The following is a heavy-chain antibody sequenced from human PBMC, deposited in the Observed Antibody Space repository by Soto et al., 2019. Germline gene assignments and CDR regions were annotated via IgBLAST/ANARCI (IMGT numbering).Heavy chain of an antibody. D-gene: IGHD4-4*01. Sequence: GASVKVSCKASGYTFTSYGISWGRQAPGQGLEWMGWISAYNGNTNYAQKLQGRVTMTTDTSTSTAYMELRSLRSDDTAVYYCVLSIGTVTQNNFDYWGQGTLVTVSS. CDR2: ISAYNGNT. CDR1: GYTFTSYG. J-gene: IGHJ4*02. V-gene: IGHV1-18*01. CDR3: VLSIGTVTQNNFDY.